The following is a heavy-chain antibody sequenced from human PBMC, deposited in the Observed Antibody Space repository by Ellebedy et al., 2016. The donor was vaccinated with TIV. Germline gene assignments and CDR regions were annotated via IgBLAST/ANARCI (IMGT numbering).Heavy chain of an antibody. CDR1: GYTFASYY. J-gene: IGHJ4*02. Sequence: AASVKVSCKASGYTFASYYMHWVRQAPGQGLEWMGVINPSVGSTSYAQKFQGRVTMTRDTSTSTVYMELSSLRYEDTAVYYCAASGYDLDYWGQGTLVTVSS. CDR2: INPSVGST. V-gene: IGHV1-46*01. CDR3: AASGYDLDY. D-gene: IGHD6-25*01.